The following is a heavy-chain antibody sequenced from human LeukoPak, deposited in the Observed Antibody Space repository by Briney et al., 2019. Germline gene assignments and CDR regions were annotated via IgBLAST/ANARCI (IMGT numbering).Heavy chain of an antibody. CDR1: EFTFSSYS. CDR3: ARDCWDYGSGSYCGIDY. J-gene: IGHJ4*02. Sequence: GGSLRLSCAASEFTFSSYSMNWVRQAPGKGLEWVSYISSSSSTIYYADSVKGRFTISRDNAKNSLYLQMNSLRAEDTTVYYCARDCWDYGSGSYCGIDYWGQGTLVTVSS. CDR2: ISSSSSTI. V-gene: IGHV3-48*04. D-gene: IGHD3-10*01.